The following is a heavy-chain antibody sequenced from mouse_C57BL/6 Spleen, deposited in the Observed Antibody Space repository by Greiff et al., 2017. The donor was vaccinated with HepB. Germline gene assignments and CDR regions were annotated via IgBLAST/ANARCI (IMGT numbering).Heavy chain of an antibody. CDR2: IYPGDGDT. CDR3: ARDGYSRAY. CDR1: GYAFSSSW. D-gene: IGHD2-3*01. J-gene: IGHJ3*01. Sequence: QVQLQQSGPELVKPGASVKISCKASGYAFSSSWMNWVKQSPGKGLEWIGRIYPGDGDTNYNGKFKGKATLTADKSSSTAYMQLSSLTSEDSAVYFCARDGYSRAYWGQGTLVTVSA. V-gene: IGHV1-82*01.